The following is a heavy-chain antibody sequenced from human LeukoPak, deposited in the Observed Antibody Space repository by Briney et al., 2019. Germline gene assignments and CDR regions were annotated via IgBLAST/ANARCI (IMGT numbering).Heavy chain of an antibody. CDR1: GFSLSPSGVG. CDR3: AHSRYYASSYSY. J-gene: IGHJ4*02. Sequence: SGPTLLKPAQPLTLTCTFSGFSLSPSGVGVGWIRQPQVKALEWLALIQWNDDKRYNPSLKSNLTITKDTSKNQVVLTMTNVDPADTATYYCAHSRYYASSYSYWGQGTLVVVSS. D-gene: IGHD3-16*01. CDR2: IQWNDDK. V-gene: IGHV2-5*01.